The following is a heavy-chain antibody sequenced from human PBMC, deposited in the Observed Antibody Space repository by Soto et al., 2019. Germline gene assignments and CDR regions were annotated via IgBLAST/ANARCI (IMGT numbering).Heavy chain of an antibody. CDR2: IWYDGSNK. CDR1: GFTFSSYG. D-gene: IGHD6-13*01. J-gene: IGHJ6*02. V-gene: IGHV3-33*01. Sequence: PGGSLRLSCAASGFTFSSYGMHWVRQAPGKGLEWVAVIWYDGSNKYYADSVKGRFTISRDNSKNTLYLQMNSLRAEDTAVYYCARDKNAAAGGYYGMDVWGQGTRVTVSS. CDR3: ARDKNAAAGGYYGMDV.